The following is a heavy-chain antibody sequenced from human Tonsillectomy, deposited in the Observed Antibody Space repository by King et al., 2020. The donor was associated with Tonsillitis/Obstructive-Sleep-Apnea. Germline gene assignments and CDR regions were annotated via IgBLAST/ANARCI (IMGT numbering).Heavy chain of an antibody. V-gene: IGHV3-23*04. CDR2: ISGSGGST. Sequence: VQLVESGGGLVQPGGSLRLSCAASGFTFSSYAMSWVRQAPGKGLEWVSVISGSGGSTYYADSVKGRFTISRDNSKNTLYLQMNSLRAEDTAVYYCAKEWEYQVPSSRARLDYWGQGTLVTGSS. D-gene: IGHD2-2*01. CDR1: GFTFSSYA. J-gene: IGHJ4*02. CDR3: AKEWEYQVPSSRARLDY.